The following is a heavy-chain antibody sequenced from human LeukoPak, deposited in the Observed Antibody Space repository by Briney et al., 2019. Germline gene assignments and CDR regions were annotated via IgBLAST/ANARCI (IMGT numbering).Heavy chain of an antibody. CDR1: GFTFSSYE. Sequence: GGSLRLSCAASGFTFSSYEMNWVRQAPGKGLEWVSYISSSDSNIHYADSVKGRFTISRDNAKNSLYLQMNSLRAEDTAAYYCAREVYSGYDIFDFWGQGTLVTVSS. CDR3: AREVYSGYDIFDF. CDR2: ISSSDSNI. V-gene: IGHV3-48*03. D-gene: IGHD5-12*01. J-gene: IGHJ4*02.